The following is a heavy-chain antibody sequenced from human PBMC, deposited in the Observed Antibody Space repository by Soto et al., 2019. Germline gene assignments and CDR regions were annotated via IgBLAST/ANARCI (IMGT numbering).Heavy chain of an antibody. D-gene: IGHD3-22*01. J-gene: IGHJ4*02. CDR2: MFYSGNT. Sequence: PSEPLSPTCTVSAASITSRTYYWCWIRQPPGKGLEWIGSMFYSGNTYYNPSLKSRVTLSINTSKNQFSLKLNSVTAADTAVYYCGSPEGYYDSSGYTRDYWGQGTLVTVS. CDR1: AASITSRTYY. CDR3: GSPEGYYDSSGYTRDY. V-gene: IGHV4-39*01.